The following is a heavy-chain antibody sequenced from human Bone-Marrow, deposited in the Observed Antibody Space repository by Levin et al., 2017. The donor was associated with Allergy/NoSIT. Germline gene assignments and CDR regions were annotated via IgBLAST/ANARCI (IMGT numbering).Heavy chain of an antibody. Sequence: GGSLRLSCAASGFAFNNYAMTWVRQAPGKGLEWVSGLIENGVDTYYADSVKGRFTISRDNSNNILHLQMINLRAEDTATYYCAKDYGLGHLEDGDRHFAYWGQGTLVTVSS. CDR1: GFAFNNYA. CDR2: LIENGVDT. D-gene: IGHD4-17*01. J-gene: IGHJ4*02. CDR3: AKDYGLGHLEDGDRHFAY. V-gene: IGHV3-23*01.